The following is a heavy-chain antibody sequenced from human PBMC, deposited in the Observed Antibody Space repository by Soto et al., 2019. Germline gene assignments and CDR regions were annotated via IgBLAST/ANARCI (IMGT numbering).Heavy chain of an antibody. V-gene: IGHV3-33*01. D-gene: IGHD6-6*01. Sequence: QVQLVESGGGVVQPGRSLRLSCAASGFTFSGYGMYWVRQAPGKGLEWVAVIWHDGSNKFYADSVKGRFTISRDNSKNTLYLQMNSLSAEDTAVYYCARDGGGNEYGRYPESYYSYYMDVWGKGTTVTVSS. CDR2: IWHDGSNK. CDR3: ARDGGGNEYGRYPESYYSYYMDV. CDR1: GFTFSGYG. J-gene: IGHJ6*03.